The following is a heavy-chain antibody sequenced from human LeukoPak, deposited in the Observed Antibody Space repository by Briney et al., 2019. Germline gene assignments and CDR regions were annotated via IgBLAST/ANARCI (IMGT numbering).Heavy chain of an antibody. CDR1: GFTFSTSW. CDR2: IKEDGSET. J-gene: IGHJ4*02. V-gene: IGHV3-7*01. Sequence: GGSLRLSCAASGFTFSTSWMDWVRHLPGKGLEWVANIKEDGSETYYVDSAKGRFTISRDNAKKSLYLQMDSLRVEDTAIYYCTKSLDYWGQGTLVTVSS. CDR3: TKSLDY.